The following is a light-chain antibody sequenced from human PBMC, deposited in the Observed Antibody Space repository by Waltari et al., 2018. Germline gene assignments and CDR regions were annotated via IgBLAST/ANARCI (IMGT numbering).Light chain of an antibody. CDR3: QQVNSYPCT. Sequence: DIQMTQSPSYVSASVGNRHTITCRASQDISNWLAWYQQRPGEAPKLLIYAASILQSGVPSRFSGSGSGSDFTLTITSLQPDDFGSYHCQQVNSYPCTFGQGTKLEI. V-gene: IGKV1-12*01. CDR1: QDISNW. J-gene: IGKJ2*02. CDR2: AAS.